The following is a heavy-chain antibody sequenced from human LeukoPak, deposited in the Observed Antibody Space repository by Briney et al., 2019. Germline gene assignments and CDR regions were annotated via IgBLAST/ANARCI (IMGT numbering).Heavy chain of an antibody. CDR1: SGSISGYY. CDR2: IFYNGAT. Sequence: SETLSLTCSVSSGSISGYYWSWVRQPPGKELEWIGYIFYNGATKYDPSLKSRVTISLDTSKNQFSLNLRSVTAADTAVYYCASSRGPTPFDYWGQGTLVTVSS. CDR3: ASSRGPTPFDY. V-gene: IGHV4-59*08. D-gene: IGHD1-26*01. J-gene: IGHJ4*02.